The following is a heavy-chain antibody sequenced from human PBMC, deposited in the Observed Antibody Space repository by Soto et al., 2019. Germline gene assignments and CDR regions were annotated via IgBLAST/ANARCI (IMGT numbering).Heavy chain of an antibody. J-gene: IGHJ5*02. CDR1: GFTFTSSA. D-gene: IGHD3-9*01. CDR3: AAAYSLRYYDILTAWFDP. Sequence: SVKVSCKASGFTFTSSAVQWVRQARGQRLEWIGWIVVGSGNTNYAQKFQERVTITRDMSTSTAYMDLSSLRSEDTAVYYCAAAYSLRYYDILTAWFDPWGQGTLVTVSS. CDR2: IVVGSGNT. V-gene: IGHV1-58*01.